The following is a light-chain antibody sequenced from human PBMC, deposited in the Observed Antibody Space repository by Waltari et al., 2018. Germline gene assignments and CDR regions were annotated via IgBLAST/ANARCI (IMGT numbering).Light chain of an antibody. CDR2: AAS. V-gene: IGKV1-17*01. Sequence: DTQMTQSPSSLSASVGDRVSITCRASHGIRNDLAWYHQKPGKAPKRLIYAASTLHSWVPSRFSGSGSGTEFTLTISSLQPEDFATYYCLQHNNYPLTVGGGTKVEIK. CDR1: HGIRND. J-gene: IGKJ4*01. CDR3: LQHNNYPLT.